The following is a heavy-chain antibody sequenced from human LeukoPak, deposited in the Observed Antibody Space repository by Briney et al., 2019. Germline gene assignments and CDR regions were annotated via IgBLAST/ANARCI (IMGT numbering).Heavy chain of an antibody. Sequence: GGSLRLSCAASGFTFSNAWMSWVRQAPGKGLEWVSAISADGDSTYYADSVKGRFTISRDNSKNTLYLQMNSLRPGDTAVYYCAKRRYCTSTSCHDFDYWGQGTLLTVSS. J-gene: IGHJ4*02. V-gene: IGHV3-23*01. CDR1: GFTFSNAW. CDR2: ISADGDST. CDR3: AKRRYCTSTSCHDFDY. D-gene: IGHD2-2*01.